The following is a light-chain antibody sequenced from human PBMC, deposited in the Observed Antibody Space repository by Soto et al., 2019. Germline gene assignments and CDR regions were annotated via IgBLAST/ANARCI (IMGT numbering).Light chain of an antibody. Sequence: EIVLTQSPGTLPLSPGERATLSCRASQSVSSSYLAWYQQTPGQAPRLLIYGASSRATGVPDGFSGSGSGTDFTLTISSLQPDDFATYYCQQYNSYPWTFGQGTKVDIK. V-gene: IGKV3-20*01. CDR1: QSVSSSY. CDR2: GAS. J-gene: IGKJ1*01. CDR3: QQYNSYPWT.